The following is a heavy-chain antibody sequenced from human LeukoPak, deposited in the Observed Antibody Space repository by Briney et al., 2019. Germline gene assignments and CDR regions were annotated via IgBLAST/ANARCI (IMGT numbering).Heavy chain of an antibody. D-gene: IGHD2-15*01. J-gene: IGHJ4*02. CDR1: GGTFSSYA. Sequence: ASVKVSCKASGGTFSSYAISWVRQAPGQGLEWMGGIIPIFGTANYAQEFQGRVTITADGSTSTAYMELSSLRSEDTAVYYCAGARGMVVAATFDYWGQGTLVTVSS. CDR2: IIPIFGTA. CDR3: AGARGMVVAATFDY. V-gene: IGHV1-69*13.